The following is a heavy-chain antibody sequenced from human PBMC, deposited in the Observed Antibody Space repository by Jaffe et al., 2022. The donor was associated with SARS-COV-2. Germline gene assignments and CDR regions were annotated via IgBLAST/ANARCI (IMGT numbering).Heavy chain of an antibody. D-gene: IGHD1-26*01. CDR1: GYSFTNYW. CDR2: IYPGDSDT. V-gene: IGHV5-51*01. CDR3: ARRSVGVVGTSYYYYGIDV. J-gene: IGHJ6*02. Sequence: EVQLVQSGAEVKQPGESLKISCKGSGYSFTNYWIGWVRQMPGKGLEWMGIIYPGDSDTRYSPSFQGQVTISADKSISTAHLQWRSLKASDTAIYYCARRSVGVVGTSYYYYGIDVWGQGTTVTVSS.